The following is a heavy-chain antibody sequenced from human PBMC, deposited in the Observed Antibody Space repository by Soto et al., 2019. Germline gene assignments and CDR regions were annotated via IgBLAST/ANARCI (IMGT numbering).Heavy chain of an antibody. CDR1: GFTFSNAW. Sequence: PGGSLRLSCAASGFTFSNAWLNRVRQAPGKGLEWVGRIKSKTDGGTTDYAAPVKGRFTISRDDSKNTLYLQMNSLKTEDTAVYYCTTGSTIFGVVVPSYYYGMDVWGQGTTVTVSS. D-gene: IGHD3-3*01. CDR3: TTGSTIFGVVVPSYYYGMDV. CDR2: IKSKTDGGTT. J-gene: IGHJ6*02. V-gene: IGHV3-15*07.